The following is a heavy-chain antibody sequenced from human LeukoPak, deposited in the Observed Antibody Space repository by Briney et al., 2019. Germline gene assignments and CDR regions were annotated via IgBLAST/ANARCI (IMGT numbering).Heavy chain of an antibody. J-gene: IGHJ4*02. V-gene: IGHV4-38-2*02. Sequence: SETLPLTCTVSGYSISSGYYWGWIRQPPGKGLEWIGSIYHSGSTYYNPSLKSRVTISVDTSKNQFSLKLSSVTAADTAVYYCARTVFGPALLFAFDYWGQGTLVTVSS. CDR3: ARTVFGPALLFAFDY. CDR2: IYHSGST. CDR1: GYSISSGYY. D-gene: IGHD2-21*02.